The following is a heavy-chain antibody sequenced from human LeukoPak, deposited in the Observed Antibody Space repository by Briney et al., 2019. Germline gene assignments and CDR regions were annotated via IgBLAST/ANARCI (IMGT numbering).Heavy chain of an antibody. CDR3: ARDLGEAVAGTYFDY. CDR2: IIPILGIA. D-gene: IGHD6-19*01. CDR1: GGTFSSYA. J-gene: IGHJ4*02. Sequence: ASVKVSCKASGGTFSSYAISWVRQAPGQGLEWMGRIIPILGIANYAQKFQGRVTITADKSTSTAYMELSSLRSEDTAVYYCARDLGEAVAGTYFDYWGQGTLVTVSS. V-gene: IGHV1-69*04.